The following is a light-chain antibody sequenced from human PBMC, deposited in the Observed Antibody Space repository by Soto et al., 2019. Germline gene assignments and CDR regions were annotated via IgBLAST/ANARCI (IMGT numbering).Light chain of an antibody. J-gene: IGKJ2*01. CDR2: WAS. CDR1: QSVLSSSNNKNY. CDR3: QQYFSSLSYT. Sequence: DIVMTQSPDSLAVSLGERATINCKSRQSVLSSSNNKNYLAWYQQKPGQPPRLLIYWASTRESGVPDRFSGSGSGTDFTLTISSLQAEDVAYYYCQQYFSSLSYTFGQRTKLEIK. V-gene: IGKV4-1*01.